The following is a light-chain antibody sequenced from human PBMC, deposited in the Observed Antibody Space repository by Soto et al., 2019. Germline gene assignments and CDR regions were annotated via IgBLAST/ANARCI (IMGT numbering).Light chain of an antibody. CDR1: QDVGTW. J-gene: IGKJ4*02. V-gene: IGKV1-12*01. Sequence: DIQMTQSPSSVSAAIGDRVTITCRASQDVGTWVAWYQQQPGKPPKLLIYGASGLHTGVPSRFSGSGSGTDFTLTFSALHPEDFATDFCLQSHSFPLTFGGGTNVDIK. CDR2: GAS. CDR3: LQSHSFPLT.